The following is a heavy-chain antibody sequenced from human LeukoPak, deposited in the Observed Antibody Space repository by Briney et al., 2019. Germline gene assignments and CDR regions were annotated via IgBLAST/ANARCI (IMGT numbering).Heavy chain of an antibody. J-gene: IGHJ5*02. CDR1: GFTFSDYY. V-gene: IGHV3-11*06. CDR3: ARGPSGWFDP. CDR2: ISSSSSYT. D-gene: IGHD6-19*01. Sequence: SGGSLRLSCAASGFTFSDYYMSWIRQAPGKGLEWVSYISSSSSYTNYADSAKGRFTISRDNAKNSLYLQMNSLRAEDTAVYYCARGPSGWFDPWGQGTLVTVSS.